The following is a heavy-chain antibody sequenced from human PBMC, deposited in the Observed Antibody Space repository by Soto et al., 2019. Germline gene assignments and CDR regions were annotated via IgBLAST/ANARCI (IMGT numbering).Heavy chain of an antibody. CDR1: RGSVKSRGDV. D-gene: IGHD6-19*01. CDR3: ARHYSSGSRNWFDP. CDR2: IYYSGST. Sequence: SLGCRVCRGSVKSRGDVVGWISQPPGKGLEWIGSIYYSGSTYYNPSLRSRVTISVDTSKNQFSLKLSSVTAADTAVFYCARHYSSGSRNWFDPWGQGTLVTVS. J-gene: IGHJ5*02. V-gene: IGHV4-39*01.